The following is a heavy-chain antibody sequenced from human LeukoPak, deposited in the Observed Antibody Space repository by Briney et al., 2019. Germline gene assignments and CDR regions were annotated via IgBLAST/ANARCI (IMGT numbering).Heavy chain of an antibody. D-gene: IGHD2-2*03. J-gene: IGHJ6*03. Sequence: GGSLRLSCAASGFTFSSYAMSWVRQAPGKGLEWVSAISGSGGSTYYADSVKGRFTISRDNSKNTLYLQMNSLRAEDTAVYYCAKDGYCSSTSCSYYYYYMDVWGKGTTVTVSS. CDR2: ISGSGGST. CDR1: GFTFSSYA. V-gene: IGHV3-23*01. CDR3: AKDGYCSSTSCSYYYYYMDV.